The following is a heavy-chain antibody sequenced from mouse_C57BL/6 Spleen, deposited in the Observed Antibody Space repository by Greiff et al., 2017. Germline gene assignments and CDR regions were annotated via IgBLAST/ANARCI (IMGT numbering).Heavy chain of an antibody. CDR3: SRSNYSNDCAY. CDR1: GYTFTSYW. Sequence: QVQLQQSGAELVKPGASVKLSCKASGYTFTSYWMQWVKQRPGQGLEWIGEIDPSDSYTNYNQKFKGKATLTVDTASSTAYVQLSSLTSEDSAVYYCSRSNYSNDCAYWGQGTLGTVSA. J-gene: IGHJ3*01. D-gene: IGHD2-12*01. CDR2: IDPSDSYT. V-gene: IGHV1-50*01.